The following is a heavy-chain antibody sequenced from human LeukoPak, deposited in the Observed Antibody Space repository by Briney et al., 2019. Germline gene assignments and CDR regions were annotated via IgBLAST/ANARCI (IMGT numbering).Heavy chain of an antibody. CDR1: GFTFSSHW. CDR2: IRQDGSEK. V-gene: IGHV3-7*05. D-gene: IGHD2-2*01. CDR3: ARDIVPPGLFWDY. Sequence: PGGSLRLSCAASGFTFSSHWMSWVRQAPGKGLEWVANIRQDGSEKYYVDSVKGRFTISRDNAKNSLYLQMNSLRAEDTAVYYCARDIVPPGLFWDYSGQGALVTVSS. J-gene: IGHJ4*02.